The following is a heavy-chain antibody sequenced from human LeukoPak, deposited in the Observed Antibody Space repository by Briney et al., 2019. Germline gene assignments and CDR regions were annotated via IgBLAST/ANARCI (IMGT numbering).Heavy chain of an antibody. CDR3: AKGRGASAGYSPDS. CDR1: GFTFRSYA. V-gene: IGHV3-30-3*01. J-gene: IGHJ4*02. Sequence: PGGSLRLSCGVSGFTFRSYAMHWVRQAPGKGLEWVAIISSDGSNTYQADSVKGRFTISRDNSKNTLYLQVSSLRAEDTAVHYCAKGRGASAGYSPDSWGQGTLVTVSS. CDR2: ISSDGSNT. D-gene: IGHD6-19*01.